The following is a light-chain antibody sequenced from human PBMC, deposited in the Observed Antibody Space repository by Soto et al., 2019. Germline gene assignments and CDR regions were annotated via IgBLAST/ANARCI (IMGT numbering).Light chain of an antibody. CDR2: AAS. J-gene: IGKJ4*01. Sequence: DIQMTQSPPSLSASVGDRVTITCRASQSINSNLNWYQQKPGKAPNLLIYAASTLQSGVPSRFSGSGSGTDFTLTISSLQPEDSASYYCQQGYTMPVTFGGVTKVE. V-gene: IGKV1-39*01. CDR3: QQGYTMPVT. CDR1: QSINSN.